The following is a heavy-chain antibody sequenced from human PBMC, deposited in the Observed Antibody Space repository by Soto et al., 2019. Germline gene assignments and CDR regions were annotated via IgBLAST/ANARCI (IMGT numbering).Heavy chain of an antibody. CDR2: ISGGGDAT. J-gene: IGHJ4*02. V-gene: IGHV3-23*01. Sequence: EVQVLESGGGLVQPGGSLRLSCAATGFTFNNFAMNWVRQGPGKGLEWVSGISGGGDATRYADSVKGRFTISRDNAESTVYLDMYILIPVDTAIYYCAKNIHSSSDFDYWGQGTPVTVSS. CDR1: GFTFNNFA. D-gene: IGHD6-6*01. CDR3: AKNIHSSSDFDY.